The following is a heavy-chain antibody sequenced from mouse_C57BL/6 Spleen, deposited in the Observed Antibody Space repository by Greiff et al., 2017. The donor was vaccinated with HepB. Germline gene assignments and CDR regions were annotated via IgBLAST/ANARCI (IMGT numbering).Heavy chain of an antibody. V-gene: IGHV1-64*01. CDR3: ARSRALYYGSSEYFDV. Sequence: QVQLQQPGAELVKPGASVKLSCKASGYTFTSYWMHWVKQRPGQGLEWIGMIHPNSGSTNYNEKFKSKATLTVDKSSSTAYMQLSSLTSEDSAVYYCARSRALYYGSSEYFDVWGTGTTVTVSS. CDR1: GYTFTSYW. CDR2: IHPNSGST. J-gene: IGHJ1*03. D-gene: IGHD1-1*01.